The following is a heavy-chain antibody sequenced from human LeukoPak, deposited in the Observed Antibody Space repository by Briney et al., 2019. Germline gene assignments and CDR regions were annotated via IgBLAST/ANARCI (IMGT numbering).Heavy chain of an antibody. V-gene: IGHV4-38-2*02. CDR2: IYHSGST. J-gene: IGHJ4*02. D-gene: IGHD2-15*01. CDR3: ARGEVVAATPYYFDY. Sequence: KPSETLSLTCTVSGYSISSGYYWGWIRQPPGKGLEWIGSIYHSGSTYYNPSLKSRVTISVDTSKNQFSLKLSSVTAADTAVYYCARGEVVAATPYYFDYWGQGTLVTVSS. CDR1: GYSISSGYY.